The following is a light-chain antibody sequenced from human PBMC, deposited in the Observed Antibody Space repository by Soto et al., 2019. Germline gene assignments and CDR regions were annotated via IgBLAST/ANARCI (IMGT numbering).Light chain of an antibody. Sequence: DIVLTQAPGTLSLSPGERATLSSTASRSVSSNLAWYQQRPGQAPRLLIYGASTRATDIPPRFSGSGSGTEFILTISSLQSEELAVYYGQQYSNWPRTGGQGTKVDIK. CDR1: RSVSSN. CDR3: QQYSNWPRT. V-gene: IGKV3-15*01. CDR2: GAS. J-gene: IGKJ1*01.